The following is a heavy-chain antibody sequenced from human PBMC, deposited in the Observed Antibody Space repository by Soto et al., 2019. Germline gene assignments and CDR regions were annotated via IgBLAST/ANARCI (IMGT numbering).Heavy chain of an antibody. CDR3: ARDEYYYASSGYYGFDQ. Sequence: VGSLRLSCAASGFTLSNFAMSWVRQAPGKGLEWVAVISDRGGSTDYAASVKGRFTISRDNSNNTVYLQMNNLRAEDTAVYYCARDEYYYASSGYYGFDQWAQGTLVTVSS. V-gene: IGHV3-23*01. CDR2: ISDRGGST. D-gene: IGHD3-22*01. J-gene: IGHJ4*02. CDR1: GFTLSNFA.